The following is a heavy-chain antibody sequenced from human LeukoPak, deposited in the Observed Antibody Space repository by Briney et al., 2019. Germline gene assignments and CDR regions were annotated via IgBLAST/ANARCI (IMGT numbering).Heavy chain of an antibody. CDR3: ASLSQPTGNYYYYYMDV. V-gene: IGHV4-59*01. D-gene: IGHD1-1*01. CDR1: GGSISSYY. J-gene: IGHJ6*03. CDR2: IYYSGST. Sequence: KPSETLSLTCTVSGGSISSYYWSWIRQPPGKGLEWIGYIYYSGSTNYNPSLKSRVTISVDTSKSQFSLKLTSVTAADTAVYYCASLSQPTGNYYYYYMDVWGKGTTVTVSS.